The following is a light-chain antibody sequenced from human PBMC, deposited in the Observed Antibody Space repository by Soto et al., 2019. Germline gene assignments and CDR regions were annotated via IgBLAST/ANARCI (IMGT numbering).Light chain of an antibody. CDR2: EVN. CDR1: SSDLGSYNL. CDR3: CSYAGSSTSWV. J-gene: IGLJ3*02. V-gene: IGLV2-23*02. Sequence: QSALTQPASVSGSPGQSLTISCTGTSSDLGSYNLVSWYQQHPGKAPKLMIYEVNKRPSGVSNRFSASKSGNTASLTISGLQAEDAADYYCCSYAGSSTSWVFGGGTKLTVL.